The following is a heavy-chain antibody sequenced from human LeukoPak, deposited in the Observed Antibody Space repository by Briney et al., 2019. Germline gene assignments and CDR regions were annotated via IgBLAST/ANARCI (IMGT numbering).Heavy chain of an antibody. J-gene: IGHJ4*02. D-gene: IGHD1-7*01. CDR1: GFTFSSYW. CDR2: IKQDGSEK. Sequence: GGCLRLSCAASGFTFSSYWMSWVRQAPGKGLEWVANIKQDGSEKYYVDSVKGGFTISRDNAKNSLYLQMNSLRAEDTAVYYCASVTGTSYYQNYFDYWGQGTLVTVSS. CDR3: ASVTGTSYYQNYFDY. V-gene: IGHV3-7*01.